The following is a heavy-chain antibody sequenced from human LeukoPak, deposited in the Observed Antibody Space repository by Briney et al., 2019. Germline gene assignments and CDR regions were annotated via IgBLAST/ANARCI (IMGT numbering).Heavy chain of an antibody. CDR3: ARGPRNIVVVPAEGYFVY. CDR1: GGSFSGYY. D-gene: IGHD2-2*01. V-gene: IGHV4-34*01. CDR2: INHSGST. J-gene: IGHJ4*02. Sequence: PSETLSLTCAVYGGSFSGYYWSWNRQPPGKGLEWIGEINHSGSTNYNPSLKSRVTISVDTSKNQFSLKLSSVTAADTAVYYCARGPRNIVVVPAEGYFVYWGQGTLVTVSS.